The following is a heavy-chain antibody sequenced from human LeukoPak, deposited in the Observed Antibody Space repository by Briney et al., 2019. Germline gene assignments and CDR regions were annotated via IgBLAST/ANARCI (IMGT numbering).Heavy chain of an antibody. D-gene: IGHD3-10*01. V-gene: IGHV1-69*04. CDR3: ARAEEDRSGSFCGGY. Sequence: GSSVTVSFRASDTFSSHAITWVRQAPGQGLEWMGRIIPIVDLVNSAQKFQGRVTFSADKSTTTAYMELSSLRSEDTAVYYCARAEEDRSGSFCGGYWGQGTLVTVSS. J-gene: IGHJ4*02. CDR2: IIPIVDLV. CDR1: DTFSSHA.